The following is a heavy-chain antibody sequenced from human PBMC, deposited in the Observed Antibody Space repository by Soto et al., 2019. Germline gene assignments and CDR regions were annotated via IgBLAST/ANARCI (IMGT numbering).Heavy chain of an antibody. CDR2: IYHSGST. D-gene: IGHD5-12*01. Sequence: PSETLSLTRAVSGYSISSGYYWGWIRQPPGKGLEWIGSIYHSGSTYYNPSLKSRVTISVDTSKNQFSLKLSSVTAADTAVYYCARDVVDIVATMGGMDVWGQGTTVTVSS. J-gene: IGHJ6*02. V-gene: IGHV4-38-2*02. CDR1: GYSISSGYY. CDR3: ARDVVDIVATMGGMDV.